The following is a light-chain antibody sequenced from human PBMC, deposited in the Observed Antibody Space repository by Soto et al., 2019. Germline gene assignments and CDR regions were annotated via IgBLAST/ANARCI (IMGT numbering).Light chain of an antibody. CDR3: QQYRNWPRT. CDR1: QSVSRSY. Sequence: EIVLTQSAGTLSLSPGERATLSCRASQSVSRSYLAWYQQKPGQAPRLLIYGASSRATGIPDRFSGSGSGTDFTLTISRLEPEDFAVYYCQQYRNWPRTFGQGTKVDIK. V-gene: IGKV3-20*01. J-gene: IGKJ1*01. CDR2: GAS.